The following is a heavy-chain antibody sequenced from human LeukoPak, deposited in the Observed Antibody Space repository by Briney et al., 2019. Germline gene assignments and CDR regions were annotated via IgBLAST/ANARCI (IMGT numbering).Heavy chain of an antibody. D-gene: IGHD2-15*01. CDR3: ARDRGGYCSGGSCQPVGYFDY. J-gene: IGHJ4*02. Sequence: SETLSLTCTVSGGSISSYYWSWIRQPPGKGLEWIGYIYYSGSTNYNPSLKSRVTISVDTSKNQFSLKLSSVTAADTAVYHCARDRGGYCSGGSCQPVGYFDYWGQGTLVTVSS. CDR1: GGSISSYY. V-gene: IGHV4-59*01. CDR2: IYYSGST.